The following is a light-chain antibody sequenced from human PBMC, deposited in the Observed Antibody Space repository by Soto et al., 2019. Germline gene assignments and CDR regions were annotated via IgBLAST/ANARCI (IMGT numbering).Light chain of an antibody. CDR3: QQYNSYSPLT. CDR2: KAS. J-gene: IGKJ4*01. CDR1: QTIISW. Sequence: DIQMTQSPSTLSGSVGDRVTITCRASQTIISWLAWYHQKPGKAPKLLIYKASTLKSGVPSRFSGSGSGAEFTLTISFLQPDDFATYYCQQYNSYSPLTFGGGTKVDIK. V-gene: IGKV1-5*03.